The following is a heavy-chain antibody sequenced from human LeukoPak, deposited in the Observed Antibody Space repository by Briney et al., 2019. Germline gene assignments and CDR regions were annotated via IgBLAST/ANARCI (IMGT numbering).Heavy chain of an antibody. Sequence: SVKVSCKASGGTFSSYAISWVRQAPGQGLEWMGRIIPILGTANYAQKFQGRVTITTDESTSTAYMELSSPRSEDTAVYYCARGSLVSSSWFFDYWGQGTLVTVSS. CDR1: GGTFSSYA. CDR2: IIPILGTA. J-gene: IGHJ4*02. CDR3: ARGSLVSSSWFFDY. V-gene: IGHV1-69*11. D-gene: IGHD6-13*01.